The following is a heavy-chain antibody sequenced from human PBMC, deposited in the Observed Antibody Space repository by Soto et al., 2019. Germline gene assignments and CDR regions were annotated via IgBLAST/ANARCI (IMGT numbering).Heavy chain of an antibody. V-gene: IGHV3-23*01. CDR3: AKDKVIVVVQADISLNWFDT. J-gene: IGHJ5*02. Sequence: GVSXRLSCSSSVFTFSIYSISWVRHAPGKGLEFVSAISGSCGSTYYADSVKGRFTISRDNSRNTLYLQMNSLRAEDTAVYYCAKDKVIVVVQADISLNWFDTWGQGTLVTVS. CDR2: ISGSCGST. CDR1: VFTFSIYS. D-gene: IGHD2-2*01.